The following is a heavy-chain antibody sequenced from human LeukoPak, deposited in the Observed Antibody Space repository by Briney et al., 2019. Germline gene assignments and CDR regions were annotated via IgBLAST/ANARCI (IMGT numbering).Heavy chain of an antibody. CDR1: GFTFSSYS. V-gene: IGHV3-48*04. Sequence: PGESLRLSCAASGFTFSSYSMNWVRQAPGKGLEWVSYISSSSSTIYYADSVKGRFTISRDNAKNSLYLQMNSLRAEDTAVYYCARDDGDYLDYWGQGTLVTVSS. D-gene: IGHD4-17*01. CDR3: ARDDGDYLDY. J-gene: IGHJ4*02. CDR2: ISSSSSTI.